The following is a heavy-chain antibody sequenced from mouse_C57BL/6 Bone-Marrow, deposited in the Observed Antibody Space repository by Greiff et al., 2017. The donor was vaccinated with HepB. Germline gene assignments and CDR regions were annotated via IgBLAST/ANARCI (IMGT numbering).Heavy chain of an antibody. CDR3: ARRTAQALYYAMDY. D-gene: IGHD3-2*02. J-gene: IGHJ4*01. CDR1: GYTFTDYY. Sequence: VQLQESGAELVRPGASVKLSCKASGYTFTDYYINWVKQRPGQGLEWIARIYPGSGNTYYNEKFKGKATLTAEKSSSTAYMQLSSLTSEDSAVYFCARRTAQALYYAMDYWGQGTSVTVSS. V-gene: IGHV1-76*01. CDR2: IYPGSGNT.